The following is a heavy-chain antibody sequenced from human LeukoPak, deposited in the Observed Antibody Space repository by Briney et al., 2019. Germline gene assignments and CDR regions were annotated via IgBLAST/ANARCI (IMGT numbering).Heavy chain of an antibody. CDR3: ARLAQPDDAFDI. V-gene: IGHV1-8*01. CDR2: MNPNSGNT. Sequence: GASVKVSCKTSGYTFTSYDINWVRQATGQGLEWMGWMNPNSGNTGYAQKFQGRVTMTRNTSISTAYMELSSLRSEDTAVYYCARLAQPDDAFDIWGQGTMVTVSS. D-gene: IGHD6-13*01. J-gene: IGHJ3*02. CDR1: GYTFTSYD.